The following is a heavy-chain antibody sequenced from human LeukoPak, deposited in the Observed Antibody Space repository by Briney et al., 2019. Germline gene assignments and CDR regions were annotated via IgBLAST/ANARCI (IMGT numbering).Heavy chain of an antibody. J-gene: IGHJ4*02. Sequence: GGSLRLSCAASGFTFSSYGMHWVRQAPGKGLEWVAVIWYDGSNKYYADSVKGRFTISRDNSKNTLYLQMNSLRAEDTAVYYCARDLVGYSYLDYWGQGTLVTVSS. CDR1: GFTFSSYG. CDR3: ARDLVGYSYLDY. D-gene: IGHD5-18*01. V-gene: IGHV3-33*01. CDR2: IWYDGSNK.